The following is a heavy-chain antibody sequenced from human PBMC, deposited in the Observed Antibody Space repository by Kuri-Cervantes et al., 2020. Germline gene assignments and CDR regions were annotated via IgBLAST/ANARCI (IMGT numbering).Heavy chain of an antibody. V-gene: IGHV4-34*01. CDR2: INHSGGT. D-gene: IGHD5-18*01. J-gene: IGHJ4*02. CDR1: GASFSPYY. Sequence: SETLSLTCAVYGASFSPYYWNWIRQPPGKGLEWIGEINHSGGTNYNPSLKSRVTMSVDSSKNQFSLKLTSVTAADTAVYYCARDRLAMVVWGQGALVTVSS. CDR3: ARDRLAMVV.